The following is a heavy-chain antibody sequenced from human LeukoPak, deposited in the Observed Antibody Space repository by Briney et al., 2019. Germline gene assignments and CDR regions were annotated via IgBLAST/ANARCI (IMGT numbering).Heavy chain of an antibody. J-gene: IGHJ4*02. CDR2: ISSSSSYI. D-gene: IGHD5-24*01. V-gene: IGHV3-21*01. CDR1: GFTFSNYS. Sequence: PGGSLRLSCAASGFTFSNYSMNWVRQAPGKGLEWVSSISSSSSYIYYADSVKGRFTISRDNAKNSLYLQMNSLRAEDTAVYYCARVEEMATIYFDYWGQGTLVTVSS. CDR3: ARVEEMATIYFDY.